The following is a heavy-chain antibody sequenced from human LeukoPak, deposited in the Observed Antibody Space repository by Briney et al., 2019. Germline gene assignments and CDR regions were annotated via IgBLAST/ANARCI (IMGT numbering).Heavy chain of an antibody. J-gene: IGHJ3*02. CDR3: ARLIPASGTGDAFDI. V-gene: IGHV1-69*01. D-gene: IGHD1-1*01. CDR1: GGTFSSYT. Sequence: SSVKVSCKASGGTFSSYTIGWVRQAPGQGLEWMGGIIPIFGTTNYAQKFQGRVTLSADEPTSTAYMELTSLRSEDTAVYYCARLIPASGTGDAFDIWGQGTMITVSS. CDR2: IIPIFGTT.